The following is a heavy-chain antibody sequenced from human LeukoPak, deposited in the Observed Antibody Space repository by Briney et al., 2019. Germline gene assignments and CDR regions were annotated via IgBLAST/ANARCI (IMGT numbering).Heavy chain of an antibody. CDR2: INHSGST. CDR1: GGSFSGYY. J-gene: IGHJ3*02. CDR3: ARGRGTVTDAFDI. Sequence: SGTLSLTCAVYGGSFSGYYWSWIRQPPGKGLEWIGEINHSGSTNYNPSLKSRVTISVDTSKNQFSLKLSSVTVADTAVYYCARGRGTVTDAFDIWGQGTMVTVSS. D-gene: IGHD4-11*01. V-gene: IGHV4-34*01.